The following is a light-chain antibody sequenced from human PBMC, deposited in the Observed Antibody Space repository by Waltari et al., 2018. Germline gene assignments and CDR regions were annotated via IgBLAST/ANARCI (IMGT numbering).Light chain of an antibody. Sequence: EMVLTQSPATLSLSPGERATLCCRASQSVSSYLAWYQQKPGQAPRLLIYDASNRATGIPARFSGSGSGTDFTLTISSLEPEDFAVYYCQQRSNWPRVTFGPGTKVDIK. CDR2: DAS. V-gene: IGKV3-11*01. J-gene: IGKJ3*01. CDR1: QSVSSY. CDR3: QQRSNWPRVT.